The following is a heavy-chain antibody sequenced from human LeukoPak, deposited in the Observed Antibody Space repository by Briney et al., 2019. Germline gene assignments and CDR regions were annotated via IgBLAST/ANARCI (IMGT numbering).Heavy chain of an antibody. V-gene: IGHV4-39*02. J-gene: IGHJ3*02. CDR3: AREEWELLKAFDI. CDR2: VFYSGST. CDR1: GGSINTNTFF. Sequence: RPSESLSLTCGVSGGSINTNTFFWGWIRQPPGKGLEWIGNVFYSGSTMYNPSLKSRVTMSIDTSKSQFSLKLSSVTAADTAVYYCAREEWELLKAFDIWGQGTMVTVSS. D-gene: IGHD1-26*01.